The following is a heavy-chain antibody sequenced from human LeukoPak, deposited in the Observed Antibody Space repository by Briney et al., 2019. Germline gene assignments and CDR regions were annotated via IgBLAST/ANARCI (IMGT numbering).Heavy chain of an antibody. J-gene: IGHJ6*04. CDR3: ARGPTYYDILTGLPNYYYYGMDV. CDR2: IIPIFGTV. D-gene: IGHD3-9*01. V-gene: IGHV1-69*01. Sequence: ASVKVSCKASGGTFSSYAISWVRQAPGQGLEWMGGIIPIFGTVNYAQKFQGRVTITADESTSTAYMELSSLRSEDTAVYYCARGPTYYDILTGLPNYYYYGMDVWGKGTTVTVSS. CDR1: GGTFSSYA.